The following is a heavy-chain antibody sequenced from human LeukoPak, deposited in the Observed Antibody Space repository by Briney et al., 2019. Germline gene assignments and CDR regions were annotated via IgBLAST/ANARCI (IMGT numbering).Heavy chain of an antibody. CDR1: GYTFTSYY. CDR3: ARERITIFGVVYYYYYGMDV. J-gene: IGHJ6*02. D-gene: IGHD3-3*01. CDR2: INPSGGST. Sequence: ASVKVSCKASGYTFTSYYMHWVRQAPGQGLEWMGIINPSGGSTSYAQKFQGRVTMTRDTSTSTVYMELSSLRSEDTAVYYCARERITIFGVVYYYYYGMDVWGQGTTVTVSS. V-gene: IGHV1-46*01.